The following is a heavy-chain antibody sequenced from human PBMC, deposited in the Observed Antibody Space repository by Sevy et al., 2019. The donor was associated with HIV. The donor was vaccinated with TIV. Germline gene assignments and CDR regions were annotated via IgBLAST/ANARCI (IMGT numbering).Heavy chain of an antibody. D-gene: IGHD6-19*01. V-gene: IGHV3-43D*04. CDR2: ISWDGGST. CDR1: GFTFDDYA. Sequence: GGSLRLSCAAPGFTFDDYAMHWVRQAPGKGLEWVSLISWDGGSTYYADSVKGRFTISRDNSKNSLYLQMNSLRAEDTALYYCAKDQSIAVAGTHYYYYGMDVWGQRTTVTVSS. J-gene: IGHJ6*02. CDR3: AKDQSIAVAGTHYYYYGMDV.